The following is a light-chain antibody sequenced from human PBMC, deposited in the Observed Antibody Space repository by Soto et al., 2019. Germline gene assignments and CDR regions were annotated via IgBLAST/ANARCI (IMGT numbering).Light chain of an antibody. Sequence: EIVLTQSPATLSSSPGERATLSCRASQSIDTYLAWYQLKPGQAPRLLIYDASNRATGIPARFSGSGSGTDFTLTISSLEPEDFAVYYCQQRSNWPPITFGQGTRLEIK. CDR3: QQRSNWPPIT. V-gene: IGKV3-11*01. CDR2: DAS. CDR1: QSIDTY. J-gene: IGKJ5*01.